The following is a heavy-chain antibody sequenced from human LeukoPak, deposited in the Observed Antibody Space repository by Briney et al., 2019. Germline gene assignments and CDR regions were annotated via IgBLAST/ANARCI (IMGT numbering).Heavy chain of an antibody. CDR2: IRSKAYGGTT. Sequence: GGSLRLSCTASGFTFGDYAMSWFRQAPGKGLEWVGFIRSKAYGGTTEYAASVKGRFTISRDDSKSIAYLQMNSLKTEDTAVYYCTRVGSSSWGYYYYYMDVWGKGTTVTVSS. CDR1: GFTFGDYA. D-gene: IGHD6-13*01. CDR3: TRVGSSSWGYYYYYMDV. V-gene: IGHV3-49*03. J-gene: IGHJ6*03.